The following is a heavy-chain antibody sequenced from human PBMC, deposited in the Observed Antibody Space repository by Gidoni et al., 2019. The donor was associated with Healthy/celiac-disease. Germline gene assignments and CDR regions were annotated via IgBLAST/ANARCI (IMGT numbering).Heavy chain of an antibody. V-gene: IGHV4-34*01. CDR1: GGSFSGYY. Sequence: QVQLQQWGAGLLKPSETLSLTCAVYGGSFSGYYWSWIRQPPGKGLEWIGEINHSGSTNYNPSLKSRVTISVDTSKNQFSLKLSSVTAADTAVYYCALWFRESTSSQNDYWGQGTLVTVSS. CDR3: ALWFRESTSSQNDY. D-gene: IGHD3-10*01. J-gene: IGHJ4*02. CDR2: INHSGST.